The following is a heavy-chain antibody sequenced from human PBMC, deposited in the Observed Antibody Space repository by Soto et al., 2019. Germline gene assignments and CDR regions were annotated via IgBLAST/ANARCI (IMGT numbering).Heavy chain of an antibody. Sequence: EVQLVESGGGLVQPGGSLRLSCAASGFTVTSNFMSWVRQAPGKGLEWVSVIYSGGSTYYADSVKGRFTISRDNSKNTLYLQMNSLRADDTAVYYCARDSYYDILTGQGRDAFDIWGQATMVTVSS. V-gene: IGHV3-66*01. CDR2: IYSGGST. CDR3: ARDSYYDILTGQGRDAFDI. D-gene: IGHD3-9*01. J-gene: IGHJ3*02. CDR1: GFTVTSNF.